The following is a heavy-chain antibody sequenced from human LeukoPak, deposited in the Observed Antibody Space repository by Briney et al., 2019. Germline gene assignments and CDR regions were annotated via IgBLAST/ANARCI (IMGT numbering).Heavy chain of an antibody. CDR1: GFIFNNYG. CDR2: ISNDGGGT. Sequence: TGGSLRLSCAASGFIFNNYGLIWVRQAPGKGLEWVSAISNDGGGTNYADFVRGRFTISRDNSKNTLFLQMNSLRAEDTALYYCAEGSSGYFADLWGQGTLVTVSS. CDR3: AEGSSGYFADL. V-gene: IGHV3-23*01. J-gene: IGHJ5*02. D-gene: IGHD3-22*01.